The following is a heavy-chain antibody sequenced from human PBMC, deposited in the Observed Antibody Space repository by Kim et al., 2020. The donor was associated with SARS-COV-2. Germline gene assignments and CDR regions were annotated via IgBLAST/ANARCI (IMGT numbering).Heavy chain of an antibody. CDR1: GFSLSNARMG. CDR3: ARILAKPSHYDILTGYHRGYFDY. V-gene: IGHV2-26*01. CDR2: IFSNDEK. Sequence: SGPTLVKPTETLTLTCTVSGFSLSNARMGVSWIRQPPGKALEWLAHIFSNDEKSYSTSLKSRLTISKDTSKSQVVLTMTNMDPVDTATYYCARILAKPSHYDILTGYHRGYFDYWGQGTLFTVSS. J-gene: IGHJ4*02. D-gene: IGHD3-9*01.